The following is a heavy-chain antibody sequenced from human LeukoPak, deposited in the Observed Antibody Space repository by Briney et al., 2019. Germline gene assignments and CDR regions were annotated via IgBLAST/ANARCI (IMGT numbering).Heavy chain of an antibody. CDR3: AREDSGSYDPGSFDI. Sequence: GGSLRLSCAASGFTFSNYRMNWVRQAPGKGLEWVSSISVTSSYIYYADSVKGRFTISRDNANSSLSLQMHSLRAKDTSVYYCAREDSGSYDPGSFDIWGQGTLVTVSS. CDR1: GFTFSNYR. J-gene: IGHJ3*02. D-gene: IGHD1-26*01. V-gene: IGHV3-21*01. CDR2: ISVTSSYI.